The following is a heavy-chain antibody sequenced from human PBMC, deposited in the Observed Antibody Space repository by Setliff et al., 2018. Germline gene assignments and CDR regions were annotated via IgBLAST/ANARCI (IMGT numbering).Heavy chain of an antibody. Sequence: PGGSRRLSCAASGFTFDDYAMHWVRQAPGKGLEWVSGISWNSGSIGYEDSVKGRFTISRDNAKNSLYLQMNSLRAEDTALYYCAKDRLPYYNFWSGYQDAFDIWGQGTMVTVSS. CDR2: ISWNSGSI. V-gene: IGHV3-9*01. CDR1: GFTFDDYA. CDR3: AKDRLPYYNFWSGYQDAFDI. J-gene: IGHJ3*02. D-gene: IGHD3-3*01.